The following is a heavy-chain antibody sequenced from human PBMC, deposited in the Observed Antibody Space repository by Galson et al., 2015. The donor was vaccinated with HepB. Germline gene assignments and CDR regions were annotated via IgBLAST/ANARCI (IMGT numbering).Heavy chain of an antibody. D-gene: IGHD4-17*01. CDR3: AREGYGDYLYYFDY. CDR1: GGSISSGGYY. J-gene: IGHJ4*02. CDR2: IYYSGST. Sequence: LSLTCTVSGGSISSGGYYWSWIRQHPGKGLEWIGYIYYSGSTYYNPSLKSRVTISVDTSKNQFSLKLSSVTAADTAVYYCAREGYGDYLYYFDYWGQGTLVTVSS. V-gene: IGHV4-31*03.